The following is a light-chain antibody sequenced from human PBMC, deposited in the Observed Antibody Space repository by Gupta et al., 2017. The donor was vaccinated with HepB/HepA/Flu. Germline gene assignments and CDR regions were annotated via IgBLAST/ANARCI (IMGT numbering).Light chain of an antibody. V-gene: IGLV8-61*01. CDR1: SGSVSTSYY. J-gene: IGLJ3*02. Sequence: QTVVTQEPSFSVSPGGTVTLTCGLSSGSVSTSYYPSWYQQTPSQPPRTLIYSTNTRSSGVPDRFSGSILGNKAALTITGAQADDESDYYGVLYMGSGIWVFGGGTKLTVL. CDR2: STN. CDR3: VLYMGSGIWV.